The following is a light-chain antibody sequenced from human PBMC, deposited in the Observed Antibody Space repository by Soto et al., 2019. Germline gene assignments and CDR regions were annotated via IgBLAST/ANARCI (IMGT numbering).Light chain of an antibody. Sequence: QSALTQPDSVSGSPGQSITFSCTGTSNAIGGYNYVSWYPQHPGKAPKLMIFDVSNRPSGVSYRFSGSKSGNTASLTISGLQAEDEADYYCSSYTSSSTLLFGGGTKLTV. V-gene: IGLV2-14*01. CDR1: SNAIGGYNY. CDR2: DVS. CDR3: SSYTSSSTLL. J-gene: IGLJ2*01.